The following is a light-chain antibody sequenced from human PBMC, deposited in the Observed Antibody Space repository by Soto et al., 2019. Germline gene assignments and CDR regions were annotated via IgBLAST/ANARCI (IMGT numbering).Light chain of an antibody. CDR3: QQYSQLFT. J-gene: IGKJ2*01. CDR2: DAS. Sequence: IQMTQSASTLSAPVGDRVTITCQASQTISTFLAWFQHKPGKAPNLLIYDASNLESGVPSRFSGSGSGTEFALSISSLQSDDSATYFCQQYSQLFTFGQGTKLEIK. V-gene: IGKV1-5*01. CDR1: QTISTF.